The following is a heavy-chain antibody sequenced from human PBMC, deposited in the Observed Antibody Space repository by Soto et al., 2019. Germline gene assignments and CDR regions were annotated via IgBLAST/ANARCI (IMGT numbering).Heavy chain of an antibody. Sequence: QVQLVQSGTEVKEPGASVKVSCKASGYTFTRYGISWVRQAPGQGLEWMAWTSANNENTNYAEKVQGRVTLTTDTATGTAYMELRSMRSDDTAVYYCARDERGTCTGTNCYYFDYWGQGTLVTVSS. CDR1: GYTFTRYG. J-gene: IGHJ4*02. V-gene: IGHV1-18*04. CDR2: TSANNENT. D-gene: IGHD2-2*01. CDR3: ARDERGTCTGTNCYYFDY.